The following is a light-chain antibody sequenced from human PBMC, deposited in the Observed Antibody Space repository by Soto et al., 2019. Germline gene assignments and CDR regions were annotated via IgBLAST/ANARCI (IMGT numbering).Light chain of an antibody. J-gene: IGKJ4*01. CDR2: AAS. CDR1: QGIASS. V-gene: IGKV1-9*01. Sequence: DIHFTQSPSFLSASVGVRVTITCRASQGIASSLAWYQQKAGKARKLLIYAASTLESGVPSRFSGSGPGTEFTLTISSLQPEDFAIYYCQQFNSYPLTFGGGTKVEIK. CDR3: QQFNSYPLT.